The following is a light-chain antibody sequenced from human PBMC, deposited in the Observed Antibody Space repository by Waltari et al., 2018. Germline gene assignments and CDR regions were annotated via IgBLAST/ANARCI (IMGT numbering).Light chain of an antibody. J-gene: IGLJ2*01. CDR1: SSDVXXYNS. CDR3: CSFAGSNIVV. Sequence: QSALTQPPSASGSPGQSVTISCTGTSSDVXXYNSLSWYQQHPGKAPKLMIYEVTKLPAGVRDRFSGSESGNTASLTVSGLQAEDAADYYCCSFAGSNIVVFGGGTKLTVL. V-gene: IGLV2-8*01. CDR2: EVT.